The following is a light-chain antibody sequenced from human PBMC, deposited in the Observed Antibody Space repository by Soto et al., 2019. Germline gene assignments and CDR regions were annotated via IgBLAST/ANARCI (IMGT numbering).Light chain of an antibody. J-gene: IGKJ3*01. CDR2: AAS. V-gene: IGKV1-27*01. CDR1: QGISND. Sequence: DIQVTQSPSSLSASVGDRVTITCRASQGISNDLAWYQQKPGKVPKLLIYAASTLQSGVPSRFSGSGSGTDFTLTISGLQPEDVATYYCQKYNSAPRTFGPGTKVDIK. CDR3: QKYNSAPRT.